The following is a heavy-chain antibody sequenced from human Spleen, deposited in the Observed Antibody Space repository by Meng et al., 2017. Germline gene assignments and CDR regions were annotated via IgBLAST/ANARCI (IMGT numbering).Heavy chain of an antibody. CDR1: GFTFSISN. D-gene: IGHD3-16*02. CDR3: AKNGVDYVWGSFRFDH. CDR2: ISHDSSYI. V-gene: IGHV3-21*01. Sequence: GGSLRLSCAASGFTFSISNMNWVRQAPGKGLEWVSSISHDSSYIYYADSVKGRFTISRDNAKNLVYLQMESLRAEDTAVYSCAKNGVDYVWGSFRFDHWGQGTPVTV. J-gene: IGHJ4*02.